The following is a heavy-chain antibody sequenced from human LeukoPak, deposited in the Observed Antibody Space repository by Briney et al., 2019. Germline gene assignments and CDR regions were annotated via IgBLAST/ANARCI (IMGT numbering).Heavy chain of an antibody. D-gene: IGHD4-17*01. CDR3: ARGGSYGDYVNY. CDR2: IYYSGST. CDR1: GGSISSSTYY. Sequence: PSETLSLTCTVSGGSISSSTYYWGWIRQPPGKGLEWIGNIYYSGSTYYNPSLKSRVTISVDTSKNQFSLKLSSVTAADTAVYYCARGGSYGDYVNYWGQGTLVTVSS. J-gene: IGHJ4*02. V-gene: IGHV4-39*07.